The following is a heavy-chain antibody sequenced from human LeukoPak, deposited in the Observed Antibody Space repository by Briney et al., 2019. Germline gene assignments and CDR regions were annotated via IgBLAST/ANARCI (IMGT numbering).Heavy chain of an antibody. D-gene: IGHD2-8*01. CDR2: IYYSGST. Sequence: PSETLSLTCTVSGGSISSSSYYWGWIRQPPGKGLEWIGSIYYSGSTYYNPSLKSRVTISVDTSKNQFSLKLSSVTAADTAVYYCARDAGGYAIFDWFDPWGQGTLVTASS. J-gene: IGHJ5*02. V-gene: IGHV4-39*07. CDR3: ARDAGGYAIFDWFDP. CDR1: GGSISSSSYY.